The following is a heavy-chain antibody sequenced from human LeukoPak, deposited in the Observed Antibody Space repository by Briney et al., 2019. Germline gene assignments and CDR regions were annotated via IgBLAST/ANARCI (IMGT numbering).Heavy chain of an antibody. CDR1: GYSFTSYW. Sequence: GESLKISCKGSGYSFTSYWIGWVRQLPGKGLEWMGIIYPGDSDTRYSPSFQGQVTISADKSISTAYLQWSSLKASDTAMYYCARRPYDFWSGLGYFDLWAVAPWSLSPQ. V-gene: IGHV5-51*01. CDR3: ARRPYDFWSGLGYFDL. D-gene: IGHD3-3*01. J-gene: IGHJ2*01. CDR2: IYPGDSDT.